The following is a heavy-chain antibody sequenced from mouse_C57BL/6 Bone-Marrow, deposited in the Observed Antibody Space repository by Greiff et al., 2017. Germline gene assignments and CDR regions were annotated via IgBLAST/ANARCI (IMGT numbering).Heavy chain of an antibody. CDR2: IYPGSGST. Sequence: QVQLQQPGAELVKPGASVKMSCKASGYTFTSYWITWVKQRPGQGLEWIGDIYPGSGSTNYNEKFKSKATLTVETSSSTAYMQLSSRTSADAAVYYCASYGYDGSYFDYWGQGTTLTVSS. CDR3: ASYGYDGSYFDY. D-gene: IGHD2-2*01. CDR1: GYTFTSYW. J-gene: IGHJ2*01. V-gene: IGHV1-55*01.